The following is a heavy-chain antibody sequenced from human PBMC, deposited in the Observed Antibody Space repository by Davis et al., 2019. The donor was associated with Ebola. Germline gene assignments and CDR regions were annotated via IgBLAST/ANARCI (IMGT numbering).Heavy chain of an antibody. CDR1: GYTFTSYG. J-gene: IGHJ6*02. D-gene: IGHD2-8*01. V-gene: IGHV1-18*01. Sequence: ASVKVSCKASGYTFTSYGITWVRQAPGQGLEWMGWISAYNGNTNYAQKLQGRVTMTTDTSTSTAYMELRSLRSDDTAVYYCARVWDCTNGVCYYYYGMDVWGQGTTVTVSS. CDR3: ARVWDCTNGVCYYYYGMDV. CDR2: ISAYNGNT.